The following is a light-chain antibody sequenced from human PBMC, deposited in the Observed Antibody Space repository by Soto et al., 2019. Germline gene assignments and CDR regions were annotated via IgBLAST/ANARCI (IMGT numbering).Light chain of an antibody. J-gene: IGKJ1*01. Sequence: EIVMTQSPATLSVSPWERATLSCRASQSVSSNLAWYQQKPGQAPRLLIHDASTRATGTAARFSGSGSGTEFTLTISSLQSEDFAVYYCQQYNNRPPLFGQGTKVEIK. CDR1: QSVSSN. CDR3: QQYNNRPPL. CDR2: DAS. V-gene: IGKV3-15*01.